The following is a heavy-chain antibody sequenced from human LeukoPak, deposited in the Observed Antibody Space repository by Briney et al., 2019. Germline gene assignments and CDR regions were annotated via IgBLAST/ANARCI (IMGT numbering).Heavy chain of an antibody. CDR3: ARGDSSSWYPFDY. CDR1: GFTFRDYY. CDR2: MSSSSSYT. J-gene: IGHJ4*02. V-gene: IGHV3-11*06. Sequence: GGSLRLSCAASGFTFRDYYMSGIRQAPGKGLEWVSYMSSSSSYTNYADSVKGRFTISRDNAKNSLYLQMNSLRAEDTAVYYCARGDSSSWYPFDYWGQGTLVTVSS. D-gene: IGHD6-13*01.